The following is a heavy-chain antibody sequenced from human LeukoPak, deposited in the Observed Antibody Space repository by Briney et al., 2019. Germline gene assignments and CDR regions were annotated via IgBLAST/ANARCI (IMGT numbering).Heavy chain of an antibody. CDR1: GGSFTNYY. CDR3: ARGPGTVGLSP. CDR2: INHSGGT. Sequence: SETLALTCNVSGGSFTNYYWSWIRQTPEKGLEWIGQINHSGGTSYNPSLSSRVTLSVDRSKNQFSLKVTSVTAADTGVYYRARGPGTVGLSPWGQGTLVTVSS. J-gene: IGHJ5*02. V-gene: IGHV4-34*01. D-gene: IGHD1/OR15-1a*01.